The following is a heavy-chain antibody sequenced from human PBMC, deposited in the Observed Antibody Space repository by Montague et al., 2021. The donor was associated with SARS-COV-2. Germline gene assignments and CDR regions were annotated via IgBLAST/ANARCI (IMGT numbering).Heavy chain of an antibody. Sequence: PALVKPTQTLTLTCTFSGFSLSTSGMRASWIRQPPGKALEWLARIDWDXDKFYSTFLKTRLTISKDTSKNQVVLTMTNMDPVDTATYYCARSYYDILTAYYTPFDYWGQGTLVTVSS. J-gene: IGHJ4*02. CDR1: GFSLSTSGMR. V-gene: IGHV2-70*04. CDR2: IDWDXDK. CDR3: ARSYYDILTAYYTPFDY. D-gene: IGHD3-9*01.